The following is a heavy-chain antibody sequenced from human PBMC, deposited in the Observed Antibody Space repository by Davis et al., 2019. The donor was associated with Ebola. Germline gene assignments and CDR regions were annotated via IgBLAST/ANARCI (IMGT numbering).Heavy chain of an antibody. D-gene: IGHD3-10*01. J-gene: IGHJ4*02. CDR1: GFTFNYYA. V-gene: IGHV3-23*01. CDR2: IGGGGDDT. CDR3: AKDGRGYNKPFDY. Sequence: PGGSLRLSCAASGFTFNYYAMSWVRQAPGKGLEWVSLIGGGGDDTYYPDSVKGRFTISRDNSKNMLFLQMNSLRAEDTAVYYCAKDGRGYNKPFDYWGQGTPVTVSS.